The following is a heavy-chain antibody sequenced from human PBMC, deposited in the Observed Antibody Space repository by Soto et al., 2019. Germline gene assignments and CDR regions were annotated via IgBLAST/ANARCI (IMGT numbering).Heavy chain of an antibody. CDR1: GYTFTSYG. Sequence: QVQLVQTGAEVKKPGASVKVSCKASGYTFTSYGISWVRQAPGQGLEWMGWISAYNGNTNNAQKLQGRGTMTTDTSKSPAYKELRSLGSDDKAVYYCAREKRRGYCYGYVHWFDPWGQGTLVTVSS. CDR2: ISAYNGNT. V-gene: IGHV1-18*04. CDR3: AREKRRGYCYGYVHWFDP. J-gene: IGHJ5*02. D-gene: IGHD5-18*01.